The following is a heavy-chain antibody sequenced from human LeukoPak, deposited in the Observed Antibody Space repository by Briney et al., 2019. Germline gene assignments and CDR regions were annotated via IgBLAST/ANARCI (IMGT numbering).Heavy chain of an antibody. CDR3: ARGRYGSGWYYFDY. J-gene: IGHJ4*02. CDR1: GGSISSYY. CDR2: IYYSGST. D-gene: IGHD6-19*01. V-gene: IGHV4-59*01. Sequence: SETLSLTCTVSGGSISSYYWSWIRQPPGKGLEWIGYIYYSGSTNYNPSLMSRVAISVDTSKNQFSLKLSSVTAADTAVYYCARGRYGSGWYYFDYWGQGTLVTVSS.